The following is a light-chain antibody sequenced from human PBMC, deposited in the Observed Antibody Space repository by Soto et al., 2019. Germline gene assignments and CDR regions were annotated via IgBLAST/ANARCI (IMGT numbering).Light chain of an antibody. CDR3: QQYNTWLRT. CDR2: GAS. Sequence: EIVLTQSPATLSLSPGERATLSCRASQSVSSNLAWYQQKPGQAPRLLIYGASTRATGIPARFSGSGSGTEFTLTIGSLQSEDFAVYYCQQYNTWLRTFGQGTKVDIK. CDR1: QSVSSN. J-gene: IGKJ1*01. V-gene: IGKV3-15*01.